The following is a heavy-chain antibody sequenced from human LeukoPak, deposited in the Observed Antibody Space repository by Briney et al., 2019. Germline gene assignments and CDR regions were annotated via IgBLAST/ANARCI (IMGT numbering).Heavy chain of an antibody. Sequence: PGGSLRLTCAASGFTFSSYAMHWVRQARGKGLEWVAVISYDGSNKYYADSVKGRFTISRDNSKNTLYLQMNSLRAEDTAVYYCARDAQDDTAGYDFDYWGQGTLVTVSS. CDR1: GFTFSSYA. CDR3: ARDAQDDTAGYDFDY. J-gene: IGHJ4*02. V-gene: IGHV3-30-3*01. CDR2: ISYDGSNK. D-gene: IGHD2-2*03.